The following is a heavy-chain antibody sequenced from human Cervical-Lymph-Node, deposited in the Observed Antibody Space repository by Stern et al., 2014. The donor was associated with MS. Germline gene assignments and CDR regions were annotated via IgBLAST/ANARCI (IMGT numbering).Heavy chain of an antibody. Sequence: EVQLVESGGGLVQPGRSLRHSCTASGFTFGDYAMSWFRQAPGQGLAWVGFLRSKAYGGTTEYAASVKGRFTISRDDSKSIAYLQMNSLKTEDTAVYYCTRGRVQRWSGVYFDYWGQGTLVTVSS. J-gene: IGHJ4*02. D-gene: IGHD5-18*01. CDR2: LRSKAYGGTT. CDR3: TRGRVQRWSGVYFDY. V-gene: IGHV3-49*03. CDR1: GFTFGDYA.